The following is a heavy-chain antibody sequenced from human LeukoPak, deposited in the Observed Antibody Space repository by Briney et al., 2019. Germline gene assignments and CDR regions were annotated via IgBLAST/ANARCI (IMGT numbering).Heavy chain of an antibody. CDR3: ARAGLMSTTPFGY. D-gene: IGHD1-26*01. V-gene: IGHV1-18*01. CDR2: SNAFNGNT. Sequence: ASVKVSCKASGYIFSNYGISWVRQAPGQGLEWMGWSNAFNGNTNYAQKFLGRVNMTTDTSTSTAYLEVMSLKSDDTAVYYCARAGLMSTTPFGYWGQGTLVTVSS. J-gene: IGHJ4*02. CDR1: GYIFSNYG.